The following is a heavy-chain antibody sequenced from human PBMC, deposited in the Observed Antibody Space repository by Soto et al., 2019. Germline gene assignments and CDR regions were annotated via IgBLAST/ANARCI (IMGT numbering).Heavy chain of an antibody. D-gene: IGHD2-15*01. CDR1: GFTFSSYT. CDR3: AKDSIVVALDY. V-gene: IGHV3-23*01. Sequence: GGSLRLSCAASGFTFSSYTMSWVRQAPGKGLQWVSAISASGGSTYYADSVKGRFTISRDNSMNTLYLQMNSLRAEDTAVYYCAKDSIVVALDYWGQGTLVTVSS. CDR2: ISASGGST. J-gene: IGHJ4*02.